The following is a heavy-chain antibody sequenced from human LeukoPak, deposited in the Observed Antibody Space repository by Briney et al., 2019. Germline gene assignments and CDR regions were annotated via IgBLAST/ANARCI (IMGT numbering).Heavy chain of an antibody. CDR3: ARRATTVTTGYYYYYMDV. CDR1: GGSINSRSYS. CDR2: VYYGGTT. V-gene: IGHV4-39*01. D-gene: IGHD4-17*01. Sequence: PSETLSLTCTVSGGSINSRSYSWGWIRQPPGKGLEWIGSVYYGGTTYYNPSLKSRVTISEDTSKNQFSLKLSSVTAADTAVYYCARRATTVTTGYYYYYMDVWGKGTTVTVSS. J-gene: IGHJ6*03.